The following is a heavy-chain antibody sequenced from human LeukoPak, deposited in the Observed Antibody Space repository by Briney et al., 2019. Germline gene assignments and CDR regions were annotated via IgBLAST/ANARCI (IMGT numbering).Heavy chain of an antibody. CDR2: MNPNSGNT. CDR1: GYTFTSYD. Sequence: WASVTVSCKASGYTFTSYDINWVRQATGQGLEWMGWMNPNSGNTGYAQKFQGRVTMTRNTSISTAYMELSSLRSEDTAVYYCARHLIAVAGTPYYYGMDVWGQGTTVTVSS. J-gene: IGHJ6*02. D-gene: IGHD6-19*01. CDR3: ARHLIAVAGTPYYYGMDV. V-gene: IGHV1-8*02.